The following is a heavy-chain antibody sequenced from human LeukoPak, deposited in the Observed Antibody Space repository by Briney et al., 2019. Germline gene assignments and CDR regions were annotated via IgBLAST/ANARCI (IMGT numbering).Heavy chain of an antibody. Sequence: GGSLRLSCAASGFTFSSYGMHWVRQAPGKGLEWVAVISYDGSNKYYADSVKGRFTISRDNSKNTLYLQMNSLRAEDTAVYYCASDIVVVPAANWGQGTLVTVSS. CDR1: GFTFSSYG. D-gene: IGHD2-2*01. CDR3: ASDIVVVPAAN. V-gene: IGHV3-30*03. J-gene: IGHJ4*02. CDR2: ISYDGSNK.